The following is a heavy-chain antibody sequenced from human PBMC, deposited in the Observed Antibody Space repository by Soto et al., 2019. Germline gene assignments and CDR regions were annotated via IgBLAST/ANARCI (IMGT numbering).Heavy chain of an antibody. CDR3: ARDGYYYDSSGSLYWYFDL. D-gene: IGHD3-22*01. Sequence: SVKVSCKASGGTFSSYAISWVRQAPGQGLEWMGGIIPIFGTANYAQKFQGRVTITADESTSTAYMELSSLRSEDTAVYYCARDGYYYDSSGSLYWYFDLWGRGTLVTVSA. J-gene: IGHJ2*01. CDR1: GGTFSSYA. V-gene: IGHV1-69*13. CDR2: IIPIFGTA.